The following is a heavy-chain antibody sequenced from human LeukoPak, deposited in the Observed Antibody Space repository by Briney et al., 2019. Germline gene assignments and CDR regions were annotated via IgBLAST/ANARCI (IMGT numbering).Heavy chain of an antibody. CDR1: GYSFTSYW. CDR3: ARQPDTSGFPNY. D-gene: IGHD3-22*01. Sequence: GESLKISCKGSGYSFTSYWIAWVRQMPGKGLEWMGIIYPGDSDTRYSPPFQGQVTIPADKSISTAYLQWRTLKASDTAMYYCARQPDTSGFPNYWGQGTLVTVSS. J-gene: IGHJ4*02. CDR2: IYPGDSDT. V-gene: IGHV5-51*01.